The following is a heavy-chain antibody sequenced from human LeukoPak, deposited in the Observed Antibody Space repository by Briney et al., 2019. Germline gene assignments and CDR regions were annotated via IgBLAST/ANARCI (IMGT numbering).Heavy chain of an antibody. V-gene: IGHV1-69*13. D-gene: IGHD3-10*01. Sequence: GASVKVSCKASGGTFSSYAISWVRQAPGQGLEWMGGIIPIFGTANYAQKFQGRVTITADESTSTAYMELSSLRSEDTAVYYCARGVEGRYYYGSGSPFDYWGQGTLVTVSS. CDR1: GGTFSSYA. CDR2: IIPIFGTA. J-gene: IGHJ4*02. CDR3: ARGVEGRYYYGSGSPFDY.